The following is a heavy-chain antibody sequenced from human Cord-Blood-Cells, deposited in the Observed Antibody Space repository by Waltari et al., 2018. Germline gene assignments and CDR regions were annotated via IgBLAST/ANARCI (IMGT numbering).Heavy chain of an antibody. CDR1: GFTFCSLS. Sequence: EVQLLESVGGLVQPGGSLILSWPASGFTFCSLSMTLFGPAPGKGLEWVSAISGSGGSTYYADSVKGRFTISRDNSKNTLYLQMNSLRAEDTAVYYCAKDTSGSYFFFDYWGQGTLVTVSS. CDR3: AKDTSGSYFFFDY. V-gene: IGHV3-23*01. J-gene: IGHJ4*02. CDR2: ISGSGGST. D-gene: IGHD1-26*01.